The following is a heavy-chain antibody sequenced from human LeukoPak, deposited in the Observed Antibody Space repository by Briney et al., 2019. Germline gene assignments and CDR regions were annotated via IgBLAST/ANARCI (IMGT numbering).Heavy chain of an antibody. CDR2: IYYSGST. CDR3: ARAMGTTTVTVFDY. J-gene: IGHJ4*02. V-gene: IGHV4-30-4*01. D-gene: IGHD4-17*01. Sequence: SETLSLTCTVSGGSISSGDYYWSWIRQPPGKGLEWIGYIYYSGSTYYNPSLKSRVTISVDTSKNQFSLKLSSVTAADTAVYYCARAMGTTTVTVFDYWGQGTLVTVSS. CDR1: GGSISSGDYY.